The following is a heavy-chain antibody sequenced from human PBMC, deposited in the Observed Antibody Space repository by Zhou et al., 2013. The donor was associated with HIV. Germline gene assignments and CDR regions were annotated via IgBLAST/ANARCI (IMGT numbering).Heavy chain of an antibody. J-gene: IGHJ3*02. D-gene: IGHD6-25*01. V-gene: IGHV1-2*02. CDR2: INPDSGGA. CDR3: STDGQRQLLSGEGDGFDI. CDR1: GYTFTGHY. Sequence: QVQLVQSGAVLKRPGASVKVSCKASGYTFTGHYLYWVRQAPGQGLEWLGWINPDSGGAYSAQTFVTRLTMTRDTSISTAYMELSSLTSDDTAIYYCSTDGQRQLLSGEGDGFDIWGQGTMVAVSS.